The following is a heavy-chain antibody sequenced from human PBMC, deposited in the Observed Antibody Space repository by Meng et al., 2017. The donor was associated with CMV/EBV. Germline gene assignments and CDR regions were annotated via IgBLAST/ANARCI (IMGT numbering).Heavy chain of an antibody. Sequence: ASVKVSCKASGYTLTSYGISWMRQAPGQGLEGMGWISAYNGNTNYAQKLQGRVTMTTDTSTSTAYMELRSLRSDDTAVYYCARARLGVEIGAHPSYYYCGMDVWGQGTTVTVSS. D-gene: IGHD5-24*01. CDR2: ISAYNGNT. CDR3: ARARLGVEIGAHPSYYYCGMDV. V-gene: IGHV1-18*01. CDR1: GYTLTSYG. J-gene: IGHJ6*02.